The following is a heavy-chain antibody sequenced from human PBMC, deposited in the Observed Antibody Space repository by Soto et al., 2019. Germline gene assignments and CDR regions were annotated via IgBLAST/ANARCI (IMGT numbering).Heavy chain of an antibody. Sequence: PGGSLRLSCAASGFTFSSYGMHWVRQAPGKGLEWVAVISYDGSNKYYADSVKGRFTISRDNSKNTLYLQMNSLRAEDTAVYYCAKAHYVWGRIGYFVYWGQGTLVTVSS. CDR2: ISYDGSNK. CDR1: GFTFSSYG. CDR3: AKAHYVWGRIGYFVY. D-gene: IGHD3-16*01. V-gene: IGHV3-30*18. J-gene: IGHJ4*02.